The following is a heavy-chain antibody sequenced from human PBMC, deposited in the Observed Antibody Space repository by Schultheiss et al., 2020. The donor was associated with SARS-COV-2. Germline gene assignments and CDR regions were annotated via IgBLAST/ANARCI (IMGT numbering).Heavy chain of an antibody. J-gene: IGHJ4*02. D-gene: IGHD6-19*01. CDR2: INHSGST. CDR3: ARFETVAGFSYFDY. CDR1: GGSISSYY. V-gene: IGHV4-34*01. Sequence: GSLRLSCTVSGGSISSYYWSWIRQPPGKGLEWIGEINHSGSTNYNPSLKSRVTISVDTSKNQFSLKLSSVTAADTAVYYCARFETVAGFSYFDYWGQGTLVTVSS.